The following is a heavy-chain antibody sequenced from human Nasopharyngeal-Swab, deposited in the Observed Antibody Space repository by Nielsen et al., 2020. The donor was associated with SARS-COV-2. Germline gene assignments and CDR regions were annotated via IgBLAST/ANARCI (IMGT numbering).Heavy chain of an antibody. D-gene: IGHD3-22*01. J-gene: IGHJ4*02. CDR1: GFTLSEHY. V-gene: IGHV3-72*01. CDR3: VRADISGYFDY. Sequence: GESLKISCAASGFTLSEHYMDWVRQAPGKGLEWVGRSRNEAHSFTTEYAASVKGRFTISRDDSENSPYLQMNSLKIEDTAVYYCVRADISGYFDYWGQGTLVTVSS. CDR2: SRNEAHSFTT.